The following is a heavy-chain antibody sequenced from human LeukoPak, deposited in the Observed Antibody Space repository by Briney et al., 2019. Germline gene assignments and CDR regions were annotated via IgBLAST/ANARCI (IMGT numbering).Heavy chain of an antibody. J-gene: IGHJ4*02. CDR3: ARDRDYYDSSGYWTPLDY. V-gene: IGHV4-4*07. CDR2: LYTSGST. Sequence: SETLSLTCTVSGGSISGYYWSWIRQPAGKGLEWIGRLYTSGSTNYNPSLKSRVTMSGDTSKNQLSLKLRSVTAADTAVYYCARDRDYYDSSGYWTPLDYWGQGTLVTVSS. D-gene: IGHD3-22*01. CDR1: GGSISGYY.